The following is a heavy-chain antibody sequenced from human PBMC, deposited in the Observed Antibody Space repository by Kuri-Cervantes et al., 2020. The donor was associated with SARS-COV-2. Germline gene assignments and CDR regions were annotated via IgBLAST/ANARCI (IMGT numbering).Heavy chain of an antibody. CDR3: ARDCAAGIFDY. J-gene: IGHJ4*02. CDR1: GFTFSSYA. CDR2: ISYDGSNK. V-gene: IGHV3-30-3*01. D-gene: IGHD1-1*01. Sequence: GGSLRLSCAASGFTFSSYAMPWVRQAPGKGLEGVAVISYDGSNKYYADSVKGRFTISRDNSKNTLYLQMNSLRAEDTAVYYCARDCAAGIFDYWGQGTLVTVSS.